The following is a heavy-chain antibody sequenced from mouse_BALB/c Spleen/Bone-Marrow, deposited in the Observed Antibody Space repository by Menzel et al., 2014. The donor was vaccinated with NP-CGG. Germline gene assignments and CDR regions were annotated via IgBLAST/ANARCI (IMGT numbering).Heavy chain of an antibody. V-gene: IGHV5-17*02. CDR1: GFTFSSFG. Sequence: EVQGVESGGGLVQPGGSRKLSCAASGFTFSSFGMHWVCQAPEKGLEWVAYISNGSSTIYYADTVKGRFTISRDNPKNTLFLQMTILRSEDTAMYYCARKGAMITHYYAMDYWGQGTSVTVSS. D-gene: IGHD2-4*01. CDR3: ARKGAMITHYYAMDY. J-gene: IGHJ4*01. CDR2: ISNGSSTI.